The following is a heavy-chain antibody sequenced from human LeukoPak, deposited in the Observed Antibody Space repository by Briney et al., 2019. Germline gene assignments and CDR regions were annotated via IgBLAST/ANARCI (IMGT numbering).Heavy chain of an antibody. J-gene: IGHJ5*02. CDR3: ARARVAAYNWFDP. CDR2: ISYDGSDK. Sequence: GGSLRLSCAASGFTFSSYSIHWVRQAPGKGLEWVADISYDGSDKNYADSVKGRFTIARDNSKNTLYLQMNSLRAEDTAVYYCARARVAAYNWFDPWGQGTLVTVSS. D-gene: IGHD2-15*01. V-gene: IGHV3-30-3*01. CDR1: GFTFSSYS.